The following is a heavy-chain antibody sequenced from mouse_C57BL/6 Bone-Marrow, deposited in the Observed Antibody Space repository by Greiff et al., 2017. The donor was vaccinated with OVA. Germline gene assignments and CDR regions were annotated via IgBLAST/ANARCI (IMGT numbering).Heavy chain of an antibody. CDR2: IYTGDGDT. CDR1: GFAFSSYW. CDR3: ARGDF. J-gene: IGHJ2*01. V-gene: IGHV1-80*01. Sequence: VKLQESGAELVKPGASVEISCKASGFAFSSYWMNWVKQRPGKGLEWIGQIYTGDGDTNYNGKFKGTATLSADKSSSTAYMQLSSLTTEDSAVYCCARGDFWGQGTTLTVAS.